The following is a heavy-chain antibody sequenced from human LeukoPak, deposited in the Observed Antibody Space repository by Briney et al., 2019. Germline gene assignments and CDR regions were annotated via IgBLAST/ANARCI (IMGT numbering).Heavy chain of an antibody. CDR3: ARVGDWNDLVY. V-gene: IGHV4-59*01. CDR1: GGSIINYW. J-gene: IGHJ4*02. CDR2: IHYTGSI. Sequence: SETLSLTCTVSGGSIINYWWSWIRQSPGKGLEWIGYIHYTGSINYNPSLKSRATISVDTSKKQFSLKVTSVTAADTAVYYCARVGDWNDLVYWGQGTLVIVSS. D-gene: IGHD1-1*01.